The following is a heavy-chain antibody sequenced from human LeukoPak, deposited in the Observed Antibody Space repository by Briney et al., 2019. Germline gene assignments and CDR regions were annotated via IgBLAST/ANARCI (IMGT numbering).Heavy chain of an antibody. CDR3: ARGYSGYDSPYSSGWYYYYYMDV. CDR1: GGSFSGYY. D-gene: IGHD5-12*01. V-gene: IGHV4-34*01. J-gene: IGHJ6*03. Sequence: SETLSLTCAVYGGSFSGYYWSWIRQPPGKGLEWIGEINHSGSTNYNPSLKSRVTISVDTSKNQFSLKPSSVTAADTAVYYCARGYSGYDSPYSSGWYYYYYMDVWGKGTTVTVSS. CDR2: INHSGST.